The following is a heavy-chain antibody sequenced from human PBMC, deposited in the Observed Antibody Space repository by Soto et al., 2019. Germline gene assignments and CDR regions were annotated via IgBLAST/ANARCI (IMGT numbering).Heavy chain of an antibody. J-gene: IGHJ6*02. CDR2: ISGRGGST. Sequence: EVQLVESGGGLVQPGGSLRLSCEASGFTFRNYDMHWVRQGTGKGLEWVSAISGRGGSTYYADSVKGRFTISRDNSKNMLFLQMNSLRAEDTALYYCAKDSTVTTSLYSYYYGLDVWGQGTTVTVSS. CDR3: AKDSTVTTSLYSYYYGLDV. D-gene: IGHD4-17*01. CDR1: GFTFRNYD. V-gene: IGHV3-23*04.